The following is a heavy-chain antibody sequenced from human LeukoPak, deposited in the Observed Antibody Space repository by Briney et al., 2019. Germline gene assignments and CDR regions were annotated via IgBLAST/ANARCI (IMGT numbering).Heavy chain of an antibody. CDR3: ARDSIRGTTVTEDAFDI. Sequence: GGSLRLSCAASGFTLSSDWMHWVRHAPGNGLVWVSRINSDGSSTSYADSVKGRFTISRDNSKNTLYLQMGSLRAEDMAVYYCARDSIRGTTVTEDAFDIWGQGTMVTVSS. D-gene: IGHD4-17*01. CDR1: GFTLSSDW. V-gene: IGHV3-74*01. CDR2: INSDGSST. J-gene: IGHJ3*02.